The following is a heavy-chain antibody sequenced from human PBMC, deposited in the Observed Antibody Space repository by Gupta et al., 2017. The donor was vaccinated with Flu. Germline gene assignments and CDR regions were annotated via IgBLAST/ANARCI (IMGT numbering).Heavy chain of an antibody. CDR2: ITPYNWNL. J-gene: IGHJ5*01. V-gene: IGHV1-45*02. D-gene: IGHD1-26*01. CDR3: VRSSLIGSPYHFDS. CDR1: GYTFSFVY. Sequence: QMQVLQSGSEVRKTGSSVKISCKFSGYTFSFVYLYWVRQAPGQALEWMGWITPYNWNLNYAQRFQGRVPSTRDMSLRFFDMELSGLTSEDTATYFCVRSSLIGSPYHFDSWGQGTHVTVSS.